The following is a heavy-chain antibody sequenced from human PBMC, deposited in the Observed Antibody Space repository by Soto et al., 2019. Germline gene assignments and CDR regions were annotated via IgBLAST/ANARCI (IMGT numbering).Heavy chain of an antibody. J-gene: IGHJ6*03. V-gene: IGHV4-4*02. Sequence: SETPLTCSVSSGSISSNTWWSWVRQSPGKGLEWIGEIYHSGSTNYNPSLKSRVTLSVDKSKNQFSLNLSSVTAADTAVYYCTRPYYYYMDVWGKGATVTVSS. CDR3: TRPYYYYMDV. CDR1: SGSISSNTW. CDR2: IYHSGST.